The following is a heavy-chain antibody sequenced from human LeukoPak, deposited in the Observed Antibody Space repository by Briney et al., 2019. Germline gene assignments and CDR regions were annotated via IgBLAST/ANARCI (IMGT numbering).Heavy chain of an antibody. CDR3: ARVAVAATDAFDI. V-gene: IGHV3-21*01. Sequence: GGSLRLSCAASGFTFSSYSMNWVRQAPGKGLEWVSSISSSSSYIYYADSVKGRFTISRDNAKNSLYLQMNSLRAGDTAVYYCARVAVAATDAFDIWGQGTMVTVSS. CDR2: ISSSSSYI. J-gene: IGHJ3*02. CDR1: GFTFSSYS. D-gene: IGHD6-13*01.